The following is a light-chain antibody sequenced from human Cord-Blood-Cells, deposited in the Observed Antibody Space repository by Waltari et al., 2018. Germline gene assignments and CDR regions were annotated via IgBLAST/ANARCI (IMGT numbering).Light chain of an antibody. V-gene: IGLV7-46*01. J-gene: IGLJ3*02. Sequence: QAVVTQEPSLTVSPGGTVTLTCGSRTGAVTSGPYPYWFQQKPGQAPRTLIYDTSTKHSWTPARFSGSLLGGKAALTLSGAQPEDEAEYYCLLSYSGANWVFGGGTKLTVL. CDR1: TGAVTSGPY. CDR2: DTS. CDR3: LLSYSGANWV.